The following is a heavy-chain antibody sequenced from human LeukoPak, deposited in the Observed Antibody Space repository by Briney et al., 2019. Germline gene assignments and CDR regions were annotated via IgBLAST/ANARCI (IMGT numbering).Heavy chain of an antibody. CDR1: GGSISSGGYS. Sequence: SETLSLTCTVSGGSISSGGYSWSWIRQHPGKGLEWIGYIYYSGSTYYNPSLKSRVTISVDTSKNQFPLKLSSVTAADTAVYYCAKSDGGITFGGVIVGDAFDIWGQGTMVTVSS. D-gene: IGHD3-16*02. V-gene: IGHV4-31*03. J-gene: IGHJ3*02. CDR3: AKSDGGITFGGVIVGDAFDI. CDR2: IYYSGST.